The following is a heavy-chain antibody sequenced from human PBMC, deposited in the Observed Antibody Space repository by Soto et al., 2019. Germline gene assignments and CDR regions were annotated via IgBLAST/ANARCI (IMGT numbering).Heavy chain of an antibody. D-gene: IGHD2-15*01. J-gene: IGHJ6*02. CDR2: INPSGGST. Sequence: ASVKVSCKASGYTFTSYYMHWVRQAPGQGLEWMGIINPSGGSTSYAQKFQGRVTMTRDTSTSTVYMELSSLRSEDTAVYYCARDLPVVVVATYYYGMDVWGQGTTVTVSS. V-gene: IGHV1-46*03. CDR3: ARDLPVVVVATYYYGMDV. CDR1: GYTFTSYY.